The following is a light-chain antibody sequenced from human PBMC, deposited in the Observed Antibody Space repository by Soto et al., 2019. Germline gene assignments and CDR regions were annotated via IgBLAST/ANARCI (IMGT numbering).Light chain of an antibody. V-gene: IGKV1-39*01. J-gene: IGKJ5*01. CDR1: QSISSC. CDR2: AAS. Sequence: DIPMTQSPSSLSASVGVRVTITCRASQSISSCLNWYQQKPGRAPKLLINAASSLQNGVPSRFNGIGSWTDFTLTIGSLQPEDFGAYYCQKSYSTPPTFSQAARLQIK. CDR3: QKSYSTPPT.